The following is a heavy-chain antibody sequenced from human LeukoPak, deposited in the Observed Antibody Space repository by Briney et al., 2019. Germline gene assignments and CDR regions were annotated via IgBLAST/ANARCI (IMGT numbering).Heavy chain of an antibody. CDR3: ARDDGDYYYYYMDV. CDR1: GGSISSYY. CDR2: IHYSGST. J-gene: IGHJ6*03. V-gene: IGHV4-59*01. Sequence: PSETLSLTCTVSGGSISSYYWSWIRQPPGKGLEWIGYIHYSGSTNYNPSLKSRVTISVDTSKNQFSLKLSSVTAADTAVYYCARDDGDYYYYYMDVWGKGTTVTVSS. D-gene: IGHD4-17*01.